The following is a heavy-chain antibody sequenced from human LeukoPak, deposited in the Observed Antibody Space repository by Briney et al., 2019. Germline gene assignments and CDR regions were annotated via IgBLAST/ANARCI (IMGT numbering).Heavy chain of an antibody. CDR1: GFSFRTYI. V-gene: IGHV3-23*01. D-gene: IGHD4/OR15-4a*01. CDR2: ISGDAITT. J-gene: IGHJ5*01. CDR3: AKDASPYSNYAVRWFDS. Sequence: GGSLRLSCTASGFSFRTYIMAWVRQVPGQGLDWISAISGDAITTYYAVPVKGRFTISRDNFRNTLSLQMDSLRADDSAVYYCAKDASPYSNYAVRWFDSWGQGTLVTVSS.